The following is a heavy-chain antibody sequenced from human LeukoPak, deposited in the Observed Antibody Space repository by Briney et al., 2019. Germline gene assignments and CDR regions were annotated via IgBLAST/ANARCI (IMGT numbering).Heavy chain of an antibody. CDR2: INPGNGDT. J-gene: IGHJ3*02. CDR3: ARDRVPLGGTYWVLEAFDM. V-gene: IGHV1-3*01. Sequence: GASVKVSCKASGYTFTNYAIHWVRQAPGQRLEWMGWINPGNGDTRYSQKFQGRVTITRDTSASTAYMELSSLRSEDTAVYHCARDRVPLGGTYWVLEAFDMWGQGTMVTVSS. D-gene: IGHD1-26*01. CDR1: GYTFTNYA.